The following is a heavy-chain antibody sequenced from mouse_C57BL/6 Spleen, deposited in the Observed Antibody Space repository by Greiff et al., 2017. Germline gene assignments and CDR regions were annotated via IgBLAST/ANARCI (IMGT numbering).Heavy chain of an antibody. D-gene: IGHD1-1*01. CDR2: ISAGGSYT. CDR1: GFTFSSYA. Sequence: EVKLMESGGGLVKPGGSLKLSCAASGFTFSSYAMSWVRQTPEKRLEWVATISAGGSYTYYPDNVQGRFTISRDNAKNTLYLQMSHLTSEDPAMYFGARERGDYDVSRVRAMDYWGQGTSVTVSS. CDR3: ARERGDYDVSRVRAMDY. V-gene: IGHV5-4*01. J-gene: IGHJ4*01.